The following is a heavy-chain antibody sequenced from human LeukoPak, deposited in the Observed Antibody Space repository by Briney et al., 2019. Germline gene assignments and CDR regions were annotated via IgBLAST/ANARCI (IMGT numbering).Heavy chain of an antibody. D-gene: IGHD7-27*01. CDR3: AKDGNWASVS. J-gene: IGHJ5*02. Sequence: GGSLRLSCVGSGFTFSVHWVRQVPGKGLEWLTFIRHDGTDQHYAGSVRGRFTISRANSKNTVYLQMNSLRPEDTALYYCAKDGNWASVSWGQGTLVTVSS. CDR2: IRHDGTDQ. V-gene: IGHV3-30*02. CDR1: GFTFS.